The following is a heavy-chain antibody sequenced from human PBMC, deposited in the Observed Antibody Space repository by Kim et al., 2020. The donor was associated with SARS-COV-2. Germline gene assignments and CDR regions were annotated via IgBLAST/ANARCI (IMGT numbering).Heavy chain of an antibody. CDR3: AREVIVVVVAARENWFDP. CDR1: GFTFSDYY. CDR2: ISSSSSYT. V-gene: IGHV3-11*06. D-gene: IGHD2-15*01. Sequence: GGSLRLSCAASGFTFSDYYMSWIRQAPGKGLEWVSYISSSSSYTNYADSVKGRFTISRDNAKNSLYLQMNSLRAEDTAVYYCAREVIVVVVAARENWFDPWGQGTLVTVSS. J-gene: IGHJ5*02.